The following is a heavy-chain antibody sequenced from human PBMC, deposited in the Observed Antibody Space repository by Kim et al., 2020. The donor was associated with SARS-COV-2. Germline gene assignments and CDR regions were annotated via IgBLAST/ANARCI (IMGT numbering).Heavy chain of an antibody. CDR1: GGSFSGYY. CDR2: INHSGST. CDR3: ARGTTYIVVVVAATRGWFDP. J-gene: IGHJ5*02. Sequence: ETLSLTCAVYGGSFSGYYWSWIRQPPGKGLEWIGEINHSGSTNYNPSLKSRVTISVDTSKNQFSLKLSSVTAADTAVYYCARGTTYIVVVVAATRGWFDPWGQGTLVTVSS. D-gene: IGHD2-15*01. V-gene: IGHV4-34*01.